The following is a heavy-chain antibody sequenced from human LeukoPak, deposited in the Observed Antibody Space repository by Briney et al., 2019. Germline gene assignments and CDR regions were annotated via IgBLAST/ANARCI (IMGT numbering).Heavy chain of an antibody. CDR3: ARFLKNPVNRRGPANCYMDV. Sequence: GASVKVSCKAAGYTFSTYDISWVRQATGQGLEWMGWMNPKSGNTLYAQKFQGRVTMTRNTSISTAYMELSSVRSEDTAVYYCARFLKNPVNRRGPANCYMDVWGKGTTVTISS. J-gene: IGHJ6*03. CDR2: MNPKSGNT. V-gene: IGHV1-8*01. CDR1: GYTFSTYD. D-gene: IGHD2/OR15-2a*01.